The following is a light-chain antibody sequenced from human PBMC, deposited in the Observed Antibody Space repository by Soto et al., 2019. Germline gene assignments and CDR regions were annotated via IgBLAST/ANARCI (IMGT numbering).Light chain of an antibody. CDR2: EVS. J-gene: IGLJ1*01. Sequence: QSALTQPASVSGSPGQSITISCTGTSSDVGGYNYVSWYQQHPGKAPKLMIYEVSNRPSGVSNRFSGSKSGNTASLTISGLQAEDEAAYYCSSYTSSSTPYVFGTGTQLTV. CDR1: SSDVGGYNY. V-gene: IGLV2-14*01. CDR3: SSYTSSSTPYV.